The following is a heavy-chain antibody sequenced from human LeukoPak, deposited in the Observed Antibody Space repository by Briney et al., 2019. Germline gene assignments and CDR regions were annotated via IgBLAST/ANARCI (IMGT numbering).Heavy chain of an antibody. CDR3: ARDLDYYDKTDPAPTVHHDY. CDR1: GYTLTELS. V-gene: IGHV1-24*01. J-gene: IGHJ4*02. CDR2: FDPEDGET. Sequence: ASVKVSCKVSGYTLTELSMHWVRQAPGKGLEWMGGFDPEDGETIYAQKFQGRVTMTEDTSTDTAYMELSSLRSEDTAVYYCARDLDYYDKTDPAPTVHHDYWGQGTLVTVSS. D-gene: IGHD3-22*01.